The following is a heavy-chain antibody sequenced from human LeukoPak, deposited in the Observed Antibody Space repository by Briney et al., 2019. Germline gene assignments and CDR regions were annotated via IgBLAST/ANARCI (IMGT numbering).Heavy chain of an antibody. CDR1: GFIFSSYA. Sequence: GGSLRLSCAASGFIFSSYAMSRVRQAPGKGLEWVSYGGSGGSTYYADSVKGRFTVSRDNSKSTLYLQMNSLTAEDTAVYYCAKMRGQYYHSYYMDAWGKGTTVTVSS. J-gene: IGHJ6*03. V-gene: IGHV3-23*01. CDR3: AKMRGQYYHSYYMDA. CDR2: GGSGGST.